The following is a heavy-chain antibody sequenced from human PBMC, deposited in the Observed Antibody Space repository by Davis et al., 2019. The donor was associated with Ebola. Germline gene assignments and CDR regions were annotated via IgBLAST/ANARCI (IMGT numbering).Heavy chain of an antibody. Sequence: AASVKVSCKVSGYTLTELSMHWVRQAPGKGLEWMGGFDPEDGETIYAQKFQGRVTMTEDTSTDKAYMELSSLRSEDTAVYYCAATIWGSYRYGDAFDIWGQGTMVTVSS. CDR2: FDPEDGET. J-gene: IGHJ3*02. D-gene: IGHD3-16*02. V-gene: IGHV1-24*01. CDR1: GYTLTELS. CDR3: AATIWGSYRYGDAFDI.